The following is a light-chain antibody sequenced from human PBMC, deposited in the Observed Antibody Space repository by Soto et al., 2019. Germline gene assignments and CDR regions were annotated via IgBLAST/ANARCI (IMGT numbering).Light chain of an antibody. CDR2: EVS. CDR3: SSYTSSSTLV. Sequence: QSALTQPASVSGSPGQPITISCTGSSSDVGGYKYVSWYQQFPGKAPKVMIYEVSNRPSGVSNRFSGSKSGNTASLTISGLQAEDEADYYCSSYTSSSTLVFGGGTKVTVL. J-gene: IGLJ2*01. V-gene: IGLV2-14*01. CDR1: SSDVGGYKY.